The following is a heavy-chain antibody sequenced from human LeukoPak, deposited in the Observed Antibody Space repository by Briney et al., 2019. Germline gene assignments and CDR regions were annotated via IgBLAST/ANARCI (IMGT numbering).Heavy chain of an antibody. J-gene: IGHJ4*02. V-gene: IGHV1-2*02. D-gene: IGHD3-16*01. CDR2: INPNSGDT. CDR1: GYTFTGYY. CDR3: ARQGGFSLYYFDY. Sequence: GASVKVSCKASGYTFTGYYMHWVRQAPGQGLEWMGWINPNSGDTNYAQKFQGRVTMTRDTPISTAYMELTSLRSDDTAIYYCARQGGFSLYYFDYWGQGTLVTVSS.